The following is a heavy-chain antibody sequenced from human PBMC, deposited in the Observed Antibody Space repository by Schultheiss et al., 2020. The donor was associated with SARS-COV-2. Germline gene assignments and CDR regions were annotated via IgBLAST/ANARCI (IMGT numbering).Heavy chain of an antibody. CDR2: INHSGST. CDR1: GGSFSGYY. CDR3: ARGLREKYYYGSGSYYNNGWFDP. J-gene: IGHJ5*02. D-gene: IGHD3-10*01. V-gene: IGHV4-34*01. Sequence: SETLSLTCAVYGGSFSGYYWSWIRQPPGKGLEWIGEINHSGSTNYNPSLKSRVTISVDTSKNQFSLKLSSVTAADTAVYYCARGLREKYYYGSGSYYNNGWFDPWGQGTLVTVSS.